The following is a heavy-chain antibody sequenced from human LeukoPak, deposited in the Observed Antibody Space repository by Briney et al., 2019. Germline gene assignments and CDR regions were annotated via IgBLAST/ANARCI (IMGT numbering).Heavy chain of an antibody. D-gene: IGHD1-26*01. V-gene: IGHV3-7*01. J-gene: IGHJ4*02. CDR3: TSGSYHEVDY. Sequence: GGSLRLSCAHSGFTFSSYWMSSGRQAPGKGRECVANIKKDGSEKYYVDSVKGRFTISRDNAKNSLYLQMNSLRAEDTAVYYCTSGSYHEVDYWGQGTLVTVSS. CDR2: IKKDGSEK. CDR1: GFTFSSYW.